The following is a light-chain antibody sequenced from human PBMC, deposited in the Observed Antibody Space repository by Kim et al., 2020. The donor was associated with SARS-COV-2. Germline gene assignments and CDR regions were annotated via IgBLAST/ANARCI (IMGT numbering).Light chain of an antibody. CDR2: AAS. V-gene: IGKV1-39*01. Sequence: ASVGDRVTITCRASQSISSYLNWYQQKPGKAPKLLIYAASSLQSGVPSRFSGSGSGTDFTLTISSLQPEDFATYYCQQSYSTPRTFGQGAKVDIK. J-gene: IGKJ1*01. CDR3: QQSYSTPRT. CDR1: QSISSY.